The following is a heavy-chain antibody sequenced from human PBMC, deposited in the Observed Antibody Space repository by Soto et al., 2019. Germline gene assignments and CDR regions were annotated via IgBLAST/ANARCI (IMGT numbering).Heavy chain of an antibody. D-gene: IGHD6-19*01. CDR3: ARGGGSPFHDHEFDY. Sequence: QVQLPESGPGLVKPSETLSLTCSVSGVSTSNHYWTWIRKPPALGPEWIGCIYYRGTTNYNDSFNSRVTMSVDTSKNQLSLKLSSVTTADTAVYYCARGGGSPFHDHEFDYWGQGILVTVSS. CDR1: GVSTSNHY. V-gene: IGHV4-59*11. J-gene: IGHJ4*02. CDR2: IYYRGTT.